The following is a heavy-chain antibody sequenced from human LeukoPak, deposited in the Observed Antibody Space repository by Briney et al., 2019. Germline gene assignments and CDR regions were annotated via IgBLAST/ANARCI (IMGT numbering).Heavy chain of an antibody. Sequence: PSETLSLTCTVSGGSISSYYWSWIRQPPGKGLEWIGYIYYSGSTNYNPSLKSRVTISVDTSKDQFSLKLSSVTAADTAVYYCARGLRNILTGYPYFDYWGQGTLVTVSS. CDR1: GGSISSYY. CDR2: IYYSGST. CDR3: ARGLRNILTGYPYFDY. D-gene: IGHD3-9*01. J-gene: IGHJ4*02. V-gene: IGHV4-59*12.